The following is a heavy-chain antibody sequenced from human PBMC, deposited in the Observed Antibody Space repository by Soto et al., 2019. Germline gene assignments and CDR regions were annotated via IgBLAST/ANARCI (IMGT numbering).Heavy chain of an antibody. V-gene: IGHV4-34*01. CDR2: INHSGST. Sequence: TSETLSLTCAVYGGSFSGYYWSWIRQPPGKGLEWIGEINHSGSTNYNPSLKSRVTISVDTSKNQFSLKLSSVTAADTAVYYCARGPNSSSSIAYWGQGTLVTVSS. CDR1: GGSFSGYY. D-gene: IGHD6-6*01. J-gene: IGHJ4*02. CDR3: ARGPNSSSSIAY.